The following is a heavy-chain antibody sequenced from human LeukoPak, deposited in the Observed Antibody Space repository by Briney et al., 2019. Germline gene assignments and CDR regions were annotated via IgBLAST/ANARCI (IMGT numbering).Heavy chain of an antibody. V-gene: IGHV3-21*01. CDR2: ITSSSTYI. Sequence: GRSLRLSCAASGLTFSPYTMNWVRQAPGKGLEWVSSITSSSTYIYYIDSVKGRSTISRDNAKNSLYLQMNSLRAEDTAVYYCARGENYFQYWGQGTLVTVSS. J-gene: IGHJ1*01. CDR3: ARGENYFQY. D-gene: IGHD2-21*01. CDR1: GLTFSPYT.